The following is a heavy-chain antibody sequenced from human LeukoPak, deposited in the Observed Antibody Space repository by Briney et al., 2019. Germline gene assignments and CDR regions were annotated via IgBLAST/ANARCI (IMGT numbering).Heavy chain of an antibody. J-gene: IGHJ5*02. Sequence: GASVKVSCKASGYTFTSYDINWVRQATGQGLEWMGWMNPNSGNTGYAQKFQGRVTMTRNTSISTAYMELSSLRSEDTAVYYCARGRVDIVVVPAASFDPWGQGTLVTVSS. D-gene: IGHD2-2*03. CDR1: GYTFTSYD. CDR3: ARGRVDIVVVPAASFDP. V-gene: IGHV1-8*01. CDR2: MNPNSGNT.